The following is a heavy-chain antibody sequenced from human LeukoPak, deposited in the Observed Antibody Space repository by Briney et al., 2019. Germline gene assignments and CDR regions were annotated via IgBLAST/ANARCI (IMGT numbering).Heavy chain of an antibody. D-gene: IGHD3-9*01. CDR1: GGSISSSSYY. CDR2: IYYSGST. CDR3: ARSGMSNYDILTGYYVSTSGFDY. V-gene: IGHV4-39*07. Sequence: PSETLSLTCAVSGGSISSSSYYWGWIRQPPGKGLEWIGSIYYSGSTYYNASRKSRVTLSVDTPKNQFSLKLSSVTAADTAVYYCARSGMSNYDILTGYYVSTSGFDYWGQGTLVTVSS. J-gene: IGHJ4*02.